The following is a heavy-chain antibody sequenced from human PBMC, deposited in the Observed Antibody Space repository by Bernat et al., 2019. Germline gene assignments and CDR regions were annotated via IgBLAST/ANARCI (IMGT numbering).Heavy chain of an antibody. CDR1: GFTFSSYG. V-gene: IGHV3-30*18. Sequence: QVQLVESGGGVVQPGRSLRLSCAASGFTFSSYGMHWVRQAPGKGLEWVAVISYDGSNKYYADSVKGRFTISRDNSKNTLYLQMNSLIAEDTAVYYCAKEYSSGRYYYYYGMDVWGQGTTVTVSS. D-gene: IGHD1-26*01. CDR2: ISYDGSNK. J-gene: IGHJ6*02. CDR3: AKEYSSGRYYYYYGMDV.